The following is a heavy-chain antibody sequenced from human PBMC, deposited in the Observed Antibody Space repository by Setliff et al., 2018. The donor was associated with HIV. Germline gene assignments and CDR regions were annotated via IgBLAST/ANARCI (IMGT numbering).Heavy chain of an antibody. CDR1: GGSFSAYY. CDR2: VNHGGSF. D-gene: IGHD6-19*01. J-gene: IGHJ4*02. Sequence: SETLSLTCAVYGGSFSAYYWSWIRQPPGKGLEWIGEVNHGGSFNYNPSLKSRVTISVDTSKNQFSLKLSSVTAADTAVYYCARRSGWYFDYRGQGTLVTVSS. CDR3: ARRSGWYFDY. V-gene: IGHV4-34*01.